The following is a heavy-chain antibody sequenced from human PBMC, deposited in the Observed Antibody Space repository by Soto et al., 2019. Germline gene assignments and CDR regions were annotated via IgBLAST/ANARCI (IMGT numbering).Heavy chain of an antibody. Sequence: QVQLVESGGGVVQPGRSLRLSCAASGFSFSRNGMHWVRQAPGKGLEWVAVIWYNGNNRYYAESVKGRFTISRDNSKDTLYREMSGRGVKDTGVYYWAGDPAPAARFFYHLAVWAKGTMVTVSS. CDR3: AGDPAPAARFFYHLAV. D-gene: IGHD2-2*01. CDR2: IWYNGNNR. V-gene: IGHV3-33*01. CDR1: GFSFSRNG. J-gene: IGHJ6*03.